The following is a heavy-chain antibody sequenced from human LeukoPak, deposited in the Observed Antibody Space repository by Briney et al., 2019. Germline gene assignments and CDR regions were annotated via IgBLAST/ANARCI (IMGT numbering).Heavy chain of an antibody. D-gene: IGHD2-2*01. CDR1: GFSFSDYY. CDR2: ISSSGSTI. V-gene: IGHV3-11*04. J-gene: IGHJ4*02. Sequence: PGGSLRLSCAASGFSFSDYYMSWIRQAPGKGLGWVSYISSSGSTIYYADSVKGRFTISRDNAKNSLYLQMNSLRAEDTAVYYCARPYCSSTSCPQYWGQGTLVTVSS. CDR3: ARPYCSSTSCPQY.